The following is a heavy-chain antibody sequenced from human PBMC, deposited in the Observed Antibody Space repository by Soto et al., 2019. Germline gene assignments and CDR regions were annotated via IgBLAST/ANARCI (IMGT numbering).Heavy chain of an antibody. V-gene: IGHV4-59*08. J-gene: IGHJ4*02. D-gene: IGHD3-3*01. CDR1: GGSISVYY. CDR3: ARGGWRHIDY. Sequence: PSETLSLTCTVSGGSISVYYWSWIRQPPGKGLEWIGYIYYSGSTNYNPSLKSRVTISVDTSKNQFSLKLSSVPAADTAVYYCARGGWRHIDYWGQETLATVSS. CDR2: IYYSGST.